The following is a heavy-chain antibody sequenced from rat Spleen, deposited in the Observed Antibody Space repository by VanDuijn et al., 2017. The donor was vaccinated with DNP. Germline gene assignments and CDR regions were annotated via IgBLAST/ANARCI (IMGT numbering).Heavy chain of an antibody. V-gene: IGHV3-3*01. D-gene: IGHD1-4*01. Sequence: EVQLQESGPGLVKPSQSLSLPCSVTVYPITVSFRWNWFRKFPGNKLGWMGYINSAGSTNYIPSLKSRISITRDTSKNQFFLQVNSVNTEDTATYYCARWPGYNPPYAMDAWGQGTSVTVSS. CDR2: INSAGST. CDR1: VYPITVSFR. J-gene: IGHJ4*01. CDR3: ARWPGYNPPYAMDA.